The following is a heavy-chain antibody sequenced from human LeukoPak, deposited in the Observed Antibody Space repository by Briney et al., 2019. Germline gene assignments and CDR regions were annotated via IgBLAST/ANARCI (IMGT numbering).Heavy chain of an antibody. CDR2: INPSGGST. J-gene: IGHJ5*02. CDR1: GYTFTSYY. V-gene: IGHV1-46*01. Sequence: ASVKVSCKASGYTFTSYYMHWVRQAPGQGLEWMGLINPSGGSTSYAQKFQGRVTMTRDTSISTAYMDLSRLRSDDTAVYYCARGMGVLVPAATWFDPWGQGTLVTVSS. D-gene: IGHD2-2*01. CDR3: ARGMGVLVPAATWFDP.